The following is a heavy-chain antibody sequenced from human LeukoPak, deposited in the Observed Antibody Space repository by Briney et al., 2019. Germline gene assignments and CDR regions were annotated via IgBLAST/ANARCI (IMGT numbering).Heavy chain of an antibody. J-gene: IGHJ6*03. CDR3: ANAAAAGTSYYYYYMDV. CDR1: GFTFSSYA. Sequence: RGSLRLSCAASGFTFSSYAMSWVRQAPGKGLEWVSAISGSGGSTYYADSVKGRFTISRDNSKNTLYLQMNSLRAEDTAVYYCANAAAAGTSYYYYYMDVWGKGTTVTVSS. CDR2: ISGSGGST. D-gene: IGHD6-13*01. V-gene: IGHV3-23*01.